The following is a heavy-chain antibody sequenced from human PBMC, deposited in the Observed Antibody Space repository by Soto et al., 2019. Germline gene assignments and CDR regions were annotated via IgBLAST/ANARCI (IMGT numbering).Heavy chain of an antibody. CDR3: ATISVASNTEY. J-gene: IGHJ4*02. CDR1: GFTFSSYA. V-gene: IGHV3-23*01. D-gene: IGHD5-12*01. CDR2: TSSNGAAT. Sequence: PRLSCAASGFTFSSYAMSWVRQAPGKGLDWVSSTSSNGAATYYGDSVRGRFTFSRDNSKNMLYLQMNSLTAGDTAVYYCATISVASNTEYWGQGTQVTVSS.